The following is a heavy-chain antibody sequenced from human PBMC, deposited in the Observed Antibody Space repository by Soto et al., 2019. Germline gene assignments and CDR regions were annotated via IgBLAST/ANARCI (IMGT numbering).Heavy chain of an antibody. CDR2: ISAYNGNT. CDR3: ARGPSLDY. Sequence: ASVKVSCKASGYTFTSYGISWVRQAPGQGLEWMGWISAYNGNTNYAQKFQGRVTITRDTSASTAYMELSSLRSEDTAVYYCARGPSLDYWGQGTLVTVSS. J-gene: IGHJ4*02. D-gene: IGHD2-2*01. V-gene: IGHV1-18*01. CDR1: GYTFTSYG.